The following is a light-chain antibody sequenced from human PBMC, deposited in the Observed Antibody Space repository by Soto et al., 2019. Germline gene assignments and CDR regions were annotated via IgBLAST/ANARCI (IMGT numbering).Light chain of an antibody. J-gene: IGKJ4*01. CDR3: QQYDNLPPPT. CDR1: QDISNY. V-gene: IGKV1-33*01. Sequence: DLQMTQSPSSLSASVGDRVTITCQASQDISNYLNWYQQKPGKAPKLLIYDASNVETGVPSRFXGSGSGTDFTFTISSLQPEDIATYYCQQYDNLPPPTFGGVTKVEIK. CDR2: DAS.